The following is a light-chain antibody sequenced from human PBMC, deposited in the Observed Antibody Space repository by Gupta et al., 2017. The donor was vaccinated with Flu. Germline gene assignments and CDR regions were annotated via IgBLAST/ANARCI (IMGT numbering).Light chain of an antibody. V-gene: IGLV3-21*03. Sequence: SYVMIQPPSVSVAPGKPARITCGGDSIGSKSVHWYQQKPGQAPVLVVHDDSDRPSGIPERFSGSNSGNTATMSISRVEAGDEADYYCHVWDSSSDHVVLGGGTKLAVL. J-gene: IGLJ2*01. CDR2: DDS. CDR1: SIGSKS. CDR3: HVWDSSSDHVV.